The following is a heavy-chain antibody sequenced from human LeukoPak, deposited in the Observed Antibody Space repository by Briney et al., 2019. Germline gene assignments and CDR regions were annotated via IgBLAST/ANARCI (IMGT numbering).Heavy chain of an antibody. CDR1: GYTFTSYA. D-gene: IGHD3-22*01. J-gene: IGHJ3*02. CDR3: ARDRPTDYYDSADPTRGAFDI. V-gene: IGHV7-4-1*02. CDR2: INTNTGNP. Sequence: GASVKVSCKASGYTFTSYAMNWVRQAPGQGLEWMGWINTNTGNPTYAQGFTGRFVFSLDTSVSTTYLQISSLKAEDTAVYYCARDRPTDYYDSADPTRGAFDIWGQGTMVTVSS.